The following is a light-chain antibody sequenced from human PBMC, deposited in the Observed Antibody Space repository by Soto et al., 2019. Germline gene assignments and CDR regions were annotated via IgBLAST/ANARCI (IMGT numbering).Light chain of an antibody. CDR1: QSVGTW. J-gene: IGKJ1*01. V-gene: IGKV1-5*01. CDR2: GAS. CDR3: LQDINYPWT. Sequence: DIQMTQSPSTLSASVGGRVTITCRASQSVGTWVAWYQQKPGKAPKLLIYGASNLESGVPSRFSGSGSGTEFTLAISSLQPEDSATYYCLQDINYPWTFGQGTKVDIK.